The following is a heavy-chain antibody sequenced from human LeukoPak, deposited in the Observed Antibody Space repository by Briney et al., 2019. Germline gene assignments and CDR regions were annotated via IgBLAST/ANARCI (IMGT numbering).Heavy chain of an antibody. CDR1: GYTLTSYY. Sequence: GASVKVSCKASGYTLTSYYMHWVRQAPGQGLEWMGIINPSGGSTSYAQKFQGRVTMTRDTSTSTVYMELNRLRSDDTAVYYCARVESLYCSGGSCYDYWGEGTLVTVSS. CDR3: ARVESLYCSGGSCYDY. CDR2: INPSGGST. J-gene: IGHJ4*02. V-gene: IGHV1-46*01. D-gene: IGHD2-15*01.